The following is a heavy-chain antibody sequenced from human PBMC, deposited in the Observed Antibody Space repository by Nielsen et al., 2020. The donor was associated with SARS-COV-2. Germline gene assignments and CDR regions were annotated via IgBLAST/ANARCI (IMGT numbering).Heavy chain of an antibody. Sequence: GESLKISCAASGFTFSSYEMNWVRQAPGKGLEWVSYISSSGSTIYYADSVKGRFTISRDNAKNSLYLQMNSLRAEDTAVYYCARDSAARYRDGEYYYYYGMDVWGQGTTVTVSS. V-gene: IGHV3-48*03. D-gene: IGHD6-6*01. CDR1: GFTFSSYE. CDR3: ARDSAARYRDGEYYYYYGMDV. J-gene: IGHJ6*02. CDR2: ISSSGSTI.